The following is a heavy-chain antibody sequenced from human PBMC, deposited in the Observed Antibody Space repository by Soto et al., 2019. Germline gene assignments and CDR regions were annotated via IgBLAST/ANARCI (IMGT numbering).Heavy chain of an antibody. CDR1: GFTPTTTP. CDR3: AKDLLALRYFDWFDY. D-gene: IGHD3-9*01. Sequence: GSLRLSCAGSGFTPTTTPLSWVRQPPGKGLEWVATVSGTASRTYYVDSVKGRFFISRDNSKNTVTLQMNSLRAEDTAVYYCAKDLLALRYFDWFDYWGQGTLVTVSS. V-gene: IGHV3-23*01. CDR2: VSGTASRT. J-gene: IGHJ4*02.